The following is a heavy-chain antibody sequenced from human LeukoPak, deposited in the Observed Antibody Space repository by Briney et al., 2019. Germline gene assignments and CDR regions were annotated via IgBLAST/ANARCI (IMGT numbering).Heavy chain of an antibody. CDR1: GSIFNVYY. Sequence: ASVKVSCKSYGSIFNVYYMHWVRQVPGQGLEWMGWISPDGGVTNYAQKFQGGVTLTRDSATTTDYMELSRLTSDDTAVYYCARENWYYDHWGQGTLVTVSS. V-gene: IGHV1-2*02. J-gene: IGHJ4*02. CDR3: ARENWYYDH. CDR2: ISPDGGVT.